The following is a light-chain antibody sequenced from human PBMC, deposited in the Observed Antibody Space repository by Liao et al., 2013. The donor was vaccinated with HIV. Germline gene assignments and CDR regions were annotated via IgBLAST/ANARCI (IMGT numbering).Light chain of an antibody. V-gene: IGLV3-21*01. CDR2: YDN. Sequence: SYVLTQPPSVSVAPGKTARITCGGDDIGIKSVHWYQQKPGQAPVLVISYDNDRPSGIPERFSGSNSGNTATLTISRVEAGDEADYYCQVWHNSHXLVFGGGTKLTVL. CDR1: DIGIKS. CDR3: QVWHNSHXLV. J-gene: IGLJ3*02.